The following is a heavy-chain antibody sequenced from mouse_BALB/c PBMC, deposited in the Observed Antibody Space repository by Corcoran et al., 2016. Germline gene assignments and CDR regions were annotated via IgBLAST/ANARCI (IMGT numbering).Heavy chain of an antibody. D-gene: IGHD2-4*01. Sequence: QIQLVQSGPELKKPGETVKISCKASGYTFTNYGMNWVKQAPGMGLKWMGWINTYTGEPTYADDFKGRFAFSLETSASTAYLQINNLKNEDMATYFCARGGITPFAYWGQGTLVTVSA. V-gene: IGHV9-1*02. J-gene: IGHJ3*01. CDR2: INTYTGEP. CDR1: GYTFTNYG. CDR3: ARGGITPFAY.